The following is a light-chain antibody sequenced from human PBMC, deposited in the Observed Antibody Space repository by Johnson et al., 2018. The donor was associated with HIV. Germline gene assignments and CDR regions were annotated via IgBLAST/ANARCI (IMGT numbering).Light chain of an antibody. Sequence: VLTQPPSVSAAPGQTVTISCSGSSSNIGNNYVSWYQQLPGTAPKLLIYDNNKRPSGIPDRFSGSTSGTSATLGITGLPTGDEADYYCGTWDSSLSAFYVFGTGTKVTVL. V-gene: IGLV1-51*01. CDR2: DNN. CDR1: SSNIGNNY. CDR3: GTWDSSLSAFYV. J-gene: IGLJ1*01.